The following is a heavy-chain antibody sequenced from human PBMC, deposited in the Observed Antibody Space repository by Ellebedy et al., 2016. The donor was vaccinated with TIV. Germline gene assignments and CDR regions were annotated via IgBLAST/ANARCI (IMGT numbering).Heavy chain of an antibody. CDR3: ARLRVDGGDSALDY. CDR1: GGSISSSSHY. CDR2: INHSGST. Sequence: SETLSLTCTVSGGSISSSSHYWSWIRQPPGKGLEWIGEINHSGSTNYNPSLKSRVTISVDTSKNQFSLKLSSVTAADTAVYYCARLRVDGGDSALDYWGQGTLVTVSS. V-gene: IGHV4-39*07. J-gene: IGHJ4*02. D-gene: IGHD4-23*01.